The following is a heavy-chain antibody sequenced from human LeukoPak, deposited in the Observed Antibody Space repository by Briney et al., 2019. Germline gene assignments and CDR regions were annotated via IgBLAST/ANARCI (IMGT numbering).Heavy chain of an antibody. J-gene: IGHJ5*02. V-gene: IGHV1-8*03. D-gene: IGHD3-10*01. Sequence: ASVKVSCKASGYTFTGYYMHWVRQATGQGLEWMGWMNPNSGNTGYAQKFQGRVTITRNTSISTAYMELSSLRSEDTAVYYCARTNSEVLLWFGELFSYNWFDPWGQGTLVTVSS. CDR1: GYTFTGYY. CDR3: ARTNSEVLLWFGELFSYNWFDP. CDR2: MNPNSGNT.